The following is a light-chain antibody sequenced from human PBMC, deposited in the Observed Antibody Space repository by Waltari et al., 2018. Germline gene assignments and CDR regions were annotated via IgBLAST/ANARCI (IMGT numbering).Light chain of an antibody. CDR2: WAS. CDR3: QQYYSTPPT. CDR1: QSVLYSSNNKNY. Sequence: DIVMTQSPDSLAVSLGERATINCKSSQSVLYSSNNKNYLAWYQQKPGQPPKLLIYWASTRDAGVPDRFSGSGSGTDFTLTISSLQAEDGAVYYCQQYYSTPPTFGQGTKVEIK. V-gene: IGKV4-1*01. J-gene: IGKJ1*01.